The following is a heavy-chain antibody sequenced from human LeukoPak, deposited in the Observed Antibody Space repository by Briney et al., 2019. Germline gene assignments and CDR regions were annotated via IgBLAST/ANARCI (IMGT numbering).Heavy chain of an antibody. D-gene: IGHD5/OR15-5a*01. CDR1: GVSFNDYY. J-gene: IGHJ4*02. V-gene: IGHV4-34*01. CDR2: INHSGYT. CDR3: TRMSTGHDY. Sequence: PSETLSLTCAVSGVSFNDYYWSWVRQTPGKGLEWIGEINHSGYTNDSPSLKSRVTLSIDTSRKQFSLNLRSVTVADTGIYYCTRMSTGHDYWGQGTLVTVSS.